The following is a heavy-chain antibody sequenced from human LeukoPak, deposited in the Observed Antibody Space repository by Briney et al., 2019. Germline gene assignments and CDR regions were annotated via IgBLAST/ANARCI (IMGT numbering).Heavy chain of an antibody. J-gene: IGHJ5*02. D-gene: IGHD3-10*01. CDR1: GFSFSDYW. CDR3: AKYAHGSGTSFDP. Sequence: GGSLRLSCAASGFSFSDYWMSWVRQAPGKGLEWVANIKKDGSEKHYVDSVKGRFTISRDNAKNSVYLQMSSLRAEDTAVYHCAKYAHGSGTSFDPWGQGTLVTVSS. V-gene: IGHV3-7*01. CDR2: IKKDGSEK.